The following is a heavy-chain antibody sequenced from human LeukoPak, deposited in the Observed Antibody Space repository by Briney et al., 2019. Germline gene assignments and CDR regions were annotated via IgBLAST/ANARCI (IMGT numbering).Heavy chain of an antibody. D-gene: IGHD6-13*01. CDR1: GFTVSSKY. V-gene: IGHV3-53*01. J-gene: IGHJ4*02. CDR3: ATFRNSWYVPEFDY. CDR2: IYSGGST. Sequence: LPGGSLRLSCAASGFTVSSKYMTWLRQALGKGLEWVSVIYSGGSTDYADSVKGRFTISRDNSKNTLYLQMNSLRAEDTAVYYCATFRNSWYVPEFDYWGQGTLVTVSS.